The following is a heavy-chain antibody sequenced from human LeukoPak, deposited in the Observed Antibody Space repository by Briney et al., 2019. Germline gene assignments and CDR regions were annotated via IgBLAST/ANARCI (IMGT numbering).Heavy chain of an antibody. V-gene: IGHV4-4*02. D-gene: IGHD6-19*01. J-gene: IGHJ4*02. CDR2: IYHSGST. CDR1: GGSISSSNW. Sequence: PSETLSLTCAVSGGSISSSNWWSWVRQPPGKGLEWIGEIYHSGSTNYNPSLKSRVTISVDKSKNQFSLKLSSVTAADTAVYYCARDRVAVAGTKTLDYWGQGTLVTVSS. CDR3: ARDRVAVAGTKTLDY.